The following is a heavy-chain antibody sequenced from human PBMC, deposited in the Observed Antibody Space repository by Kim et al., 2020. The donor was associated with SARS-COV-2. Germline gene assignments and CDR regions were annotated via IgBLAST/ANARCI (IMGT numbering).Heavy chain of an antibody. J-gene: IGHJ4*02. Sequence: ASVKVSCKASGDSFTTYYIHWVRQAPGQGLEWMGIINPNGGTTRYAQKFQGRVTMTRDTSTSTVYMELNSLRSQDTAVYYCARDMEDIAMGVAATSPLLDWGPGTLVTVSS. V-gene: IGHV1-46*01. D-gene: IGHD2-15*01. CDR3: ARDMEDIAMGVAATSPLLD. CDR2: INPNGGTT. CDR1: GDSFTTYY.